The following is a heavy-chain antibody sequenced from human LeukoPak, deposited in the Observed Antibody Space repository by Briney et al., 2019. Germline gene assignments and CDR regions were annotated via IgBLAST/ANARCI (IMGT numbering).Heavy chain of an antibody. V-gene: IGHV3-11*06. CDR2: ISSSSSYT. CDR3: ASVRSTHASYYFDY. Sequence: GGSLRLSCAASGSTFSDYYMSRIRQAPGKGLEWVSYISSSSSYTNYADSVKGRFTISRDNAKNSLYLQMNSLRAEDTAVYYCASVRSTHASYYFDYWGQGTLVTVSS. D-gene: IGHD2-15*01. J-gene: IGHJ4*02. CDR1: GSTFSDYY.